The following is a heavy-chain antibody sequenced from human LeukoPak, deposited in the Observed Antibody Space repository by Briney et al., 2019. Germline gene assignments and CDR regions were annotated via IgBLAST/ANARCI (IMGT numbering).Heavy chain of an antibody. D-gene: IGHD1-7*01. Sequence: GGSLRLSCAASGFTFTNAWMSWVRQAPGKGLEWVGRIKNKGEGETTDYAAPVKGRFTISRDDSENALFLQMHSLETEDTALYYCVWNSEHYFDFWGQGSLVTVSS. CDR1: GFTFTNAW. J-gene: IGHJ4*02. V-gene: IGHV3-15*01. CDR2: IKNKGEGETT. CDR3: VWNSEHYFDF.